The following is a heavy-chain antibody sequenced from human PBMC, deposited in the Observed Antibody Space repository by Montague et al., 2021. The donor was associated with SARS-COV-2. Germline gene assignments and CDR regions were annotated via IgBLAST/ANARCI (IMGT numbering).Heavy chain of an antibody. D-gene: IGHD6-25*01. CDR1: GGSISNSDYS. Sequence: TLSLTCTVSGGSISNSDYSWNWIRQPPGKVLEWIGYIFHSGSTYYSPSLKSRVTISVDRSKNQFSLNLSSVTAADTAIYYCARGQRLGNWFDPWGQGALVTVSS. V-gene: IGHV4-30-2*01. CDR2: IFHSGST. CDR3: ARGQRLGNWFDP. J-gene: IGHJ5*02.